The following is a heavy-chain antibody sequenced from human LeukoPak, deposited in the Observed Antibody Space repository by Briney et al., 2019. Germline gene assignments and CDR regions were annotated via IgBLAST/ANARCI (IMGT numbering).Heavy chain of an antibody. J-gene: IGHJ4*02. CDR3: ARAYYYDSSGYFPD. D-gene: IGHD3-22*01. V-gene: IGHV3-20*01. Sequence: GGSLRLSCAASGFTFADYGMSWVRQAPGKGLEWVSAINWDGGSTGYADSVKGRFTISRDNAKNSLYLQMNSLRAEDTALYHCARAYYYDSSGYFPDWGQGTLVTVSS. CDR2: INWDGGST. CDR1: GFTFADYG.